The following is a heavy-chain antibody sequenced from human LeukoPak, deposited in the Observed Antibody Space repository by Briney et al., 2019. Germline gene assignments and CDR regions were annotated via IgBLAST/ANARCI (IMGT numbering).Heavy chain of an antibody. CDR1: GDSISSSNW. J-gene: IGHJ5*02. D-gene: IGHD2-2*01. Sequence: SETLSLTCAVSGDSISSSNWWSWVRQPPGKGLEWIGEIYHSGSTNYNPSLRSRVTISVDKSKNQFSLKLSSVTAADTAVYYCASGDATSRSTINRFDPWGQGTLVTVSS. V-gene: IGHV4-4*02. CDR2: IYHSGST. CDR3: ASGDATSRSTINRFDP.